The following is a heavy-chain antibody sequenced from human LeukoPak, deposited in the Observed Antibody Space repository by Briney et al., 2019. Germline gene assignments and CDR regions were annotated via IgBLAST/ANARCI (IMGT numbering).Heavy chain of an antibody. Sequence: PSETLSLTCTVTGGSISSDYWSWIRQPPGKGLEWIGYMYYSGSTNYNLSLKSRATISVDTSKNQFSLKVRSVTAADTAVYYCARHLGQGSSWFPVDYWGQGILVTVSS. V-gene: IGHV4-59*08. CDR1: GGSISSDY. J-gene: IGHJ4*02. D-gene: IGHD6-13*01. CDR2: MYYSGST. CDR3: ARHLGQGSSWFPVDY.